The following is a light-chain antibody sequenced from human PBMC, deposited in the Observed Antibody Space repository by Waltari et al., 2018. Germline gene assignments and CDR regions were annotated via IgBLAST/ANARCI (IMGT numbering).Light chain of an antibody. CDR2: GVS. CDR1: QDIGGT. V-gene: IGKV3-15*01. Sequence: EIVMTQSPATLSVSPGERATLSCRASQDIGGTLAWYQQKPGQAPRLLIYGVSTRATGIPARFSGSGSGTEFTLTISSLQSKDFAVYYCQQYNNWPPWTFGQGTKVEIK. J-gene: IGKJ1*01. CDR3: QQYNNWPPWT.